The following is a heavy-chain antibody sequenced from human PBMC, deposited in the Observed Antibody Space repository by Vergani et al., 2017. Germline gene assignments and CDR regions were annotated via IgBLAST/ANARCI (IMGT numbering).Heavy chain of an antibody. D-gene: IGHD1-14*01. V-gene: IGHV3-11*01. CDR3: ARVGTWAFDI. J-gene: IGHJ3*02. CDR1: GFTFNAYY. CDR2: ISVSGTSI. Sequence: QEQLVESGGGLVKPGGSLRLSCEASGFTFNAYYMSWVRQAPGKGLECVSYISVSGTSIHYADSAKGRFTISRDNAKSSLSLQMHSLTAEDTAVYFCARVGTWAFDIWGQGTVVTVSS.